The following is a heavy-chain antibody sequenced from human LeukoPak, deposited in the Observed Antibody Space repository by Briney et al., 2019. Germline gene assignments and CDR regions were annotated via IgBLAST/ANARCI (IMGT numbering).Heavy chain of an antibody. J-gene: IGHJ3*02. CDR3: ARQKYSSSWYESAFDI. Sequence: GSLRLSCAASGFTFSDYYMSWIRQAPGKGLEWVSYISSSGSTIYYADSVKGRFTISRDNSKNTLYLQMNSLRAEDTAVYYCARQKYSSSWYESAFDIWGQGTMVTVSS. V-gene: IGHV3-11*04. CDR2: ISSSGSTI. D-gene: IGHD6-13*01. CDR1: GFTFSDYY.